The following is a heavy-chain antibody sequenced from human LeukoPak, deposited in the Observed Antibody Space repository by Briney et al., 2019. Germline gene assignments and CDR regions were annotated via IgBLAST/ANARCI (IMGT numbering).Heavy chain of an antibody. CDR2: ISYDGSNK. CDR1: GFTFSSYA. J-gene: IGHJ4*02. D-gene: IGHD2-2*01. CDR3: AREEGPAAMALGIDY. Sequence: PGRSLRLSCAASGFTFSSYAMHWVRQAPGKGLEWVSVISYDGSNKYYADSVKGRFTISRDNSKNTLYLQMNSLRAEDTAVYYCAREEGPAAMALGIDYWGQGTLVTVSS. V-gene: IGHV3-30*04.